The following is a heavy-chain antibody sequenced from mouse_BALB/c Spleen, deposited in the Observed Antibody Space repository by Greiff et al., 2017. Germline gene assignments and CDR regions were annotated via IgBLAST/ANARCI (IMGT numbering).Heavy chain of an antibody. V-gene: IGHV5-6-4*01. J-gene: IGHJ2*01. CDR1: GFTFSSYT. CDR3: TRGGTTAPFDY. CDR2: ISSGGSYT. D-gene: IGHD1-2*01. Sequence: EVKLVESGGGLVKPGGSLKLSCAASGFTFSSYTMSWVRQTPEKRLAWVATISSGGSYTYYPDSVKGRFTISRDNAKNTLYLQMSSLKSEDTAMYYCTRGGTTAPFDYWGQGTTLTVSS.